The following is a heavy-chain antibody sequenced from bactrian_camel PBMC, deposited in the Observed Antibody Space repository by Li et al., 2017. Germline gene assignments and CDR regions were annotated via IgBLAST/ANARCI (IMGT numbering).Heavy chain of an antibody. CDR1: NLPYRSYY. J-gene: IGHJ4*01. Sequence: QLGESGGGLVQPGGSLVVSCAASNLPYRSYYITWVRQAPGKGLERVSAIMEGGGSTYYADSVKGRFTISQDNAEKTVVLRMNSLNPEDAAVYTCAVYDAYAGKCSFREDFYDYWGPGTQVTVS. V-gene: IGHV3S28*01. CDR2: IMEGGGST. CDR3: AVYDAYAGKCSFREDFYDY. D-gene: IGHD4*01.